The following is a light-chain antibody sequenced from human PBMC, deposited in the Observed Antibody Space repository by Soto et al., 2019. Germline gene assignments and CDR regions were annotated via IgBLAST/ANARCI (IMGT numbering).Light chain of an antibody. CDR3: QQYGTSSWT. Sequence: EIVLTQSPGTLPLSPGERATLSCRTSQSVSSSYLAWYQQKPGQAPRLLIYGTSRRATGIPDRFSGSGSGTDFTLTISRVETEDFAVYYCQQYGTSSWTFGQGTKVEIK. CDR1: QSVSSSY. CDR2: GTS. V-gene: IGKV3-20*01. J-gene: IGKJ1*01.